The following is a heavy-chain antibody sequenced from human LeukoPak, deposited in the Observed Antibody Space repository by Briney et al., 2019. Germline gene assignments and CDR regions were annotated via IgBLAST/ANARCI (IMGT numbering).Heavy chain of an antibody. CDR1: GFPFSTYN. J-gene: IGHJ3*02. D-gene: IGHD2-8*01. CDR3: ASAGGDVSNAFGAFDI. V-gene: IGHV3-21*01. CDR2: ISSRSTYT. Sequence: PGGSLRLSCAASGFPFSTYNINWVRQAPGKGLEWVSLISSRSTYTYYADSVKGRFAISIDDAKNSLYLQMNNLRAEDTAVYYCASAGGDVSNAFGAFDIWGQGTMVTVSS.